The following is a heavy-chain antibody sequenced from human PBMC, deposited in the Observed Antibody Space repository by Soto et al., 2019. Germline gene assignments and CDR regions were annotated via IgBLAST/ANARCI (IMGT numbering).Heavy chain of an antibody. CDR2: ISAYNGNT. D-gene: IGHD2-15*01. V-gene: IGHV1-18*01. J-gene: IGHJ6*02. CDR1: GYTFTSYG. CDR3: ARDGYIVVVVAATPDYYYGMDV. Sequence: ASVKVSCKASGYTFTSYGISWVRQAPGQGLEWMGWISAYNGNTNYAQKLQGRVTMTTDTSTSTAYMELRSRRSDDTAVYYCARDGYIVVVVAATPDYYYGMDVWGQGTTVTVSS.